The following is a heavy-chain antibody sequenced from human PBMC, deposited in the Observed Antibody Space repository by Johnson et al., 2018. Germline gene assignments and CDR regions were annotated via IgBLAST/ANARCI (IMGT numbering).Heavy chain of an antibody. V-gene: IGHV3-30*03. CDR1: GFTFNSYG. Sequence: QVQLVESGGGVVQPGRSLRLSCAASGFTFNSYGMHWVRQAPGKGLEWVAVISYDGINKYYADSVKGRFTISRDNSKNTLYLQMNSLRADDTAVYYCARSIIVGASAFDYWGQGTLVTVSS. J-gene: IGHJ4*02. CDR3: ARSIIVGASAFDY. D-gene: IGHD1-26*01. CDR2: ISYDGINK.